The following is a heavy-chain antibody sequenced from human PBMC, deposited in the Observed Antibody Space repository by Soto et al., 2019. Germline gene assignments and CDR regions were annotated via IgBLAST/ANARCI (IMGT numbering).Heavy chain of an antibody. CDR1: GGTFSSYA. D-gene: IGHD3-22*01. J-gene: IGHJ4*02. Sequence: ASVKVSCKASGGTFSSYAISWVRQAPGQGLEWMGGIIPIFGTANYAQKFQGRVTITADESTSTAYMELSSLRSEDTAVYYCARSPSNYYDSSGYFDYWGQGTLVTVSS. CDR2: IIPIFGTA. V-gene: IGHV1-69*13. CDR3: ARSPSNYYDSSGYFDY.